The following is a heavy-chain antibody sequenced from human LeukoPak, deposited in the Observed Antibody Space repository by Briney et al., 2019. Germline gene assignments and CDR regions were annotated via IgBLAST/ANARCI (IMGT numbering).Heavy chain of an antibody. J-gene: IGHJ6*03. Sequence: PSETLSLTCTVSGGSISSSSYHWGWVRQPPGKGLEWIGSIYYSGNTYYNPSLKSRVTISVDTSKNQFSLKLSSVTAADTAVHYCAGVATERGYREYYMDVWGKGTTVTVSS. V-gene: IGHV4-39*07. D-gene: IGHD5-18*01. CDR2: IYYSGNT. CDR3: AGVATERGYREYYMDV. CDR1: GGSISSSSYH.